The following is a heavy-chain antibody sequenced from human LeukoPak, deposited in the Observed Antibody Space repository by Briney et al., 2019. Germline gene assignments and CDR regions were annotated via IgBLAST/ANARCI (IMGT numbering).Heavy chain of an antibody. CDR1: GFTFSSYA. CDR3: AKGGGSSSWFANYYFDY. Sequence: GGSLRLSCAASGFTFSSYAMSWVRQAPGKGLEWVSAISGSGGSTYYADSVKGRFTISRDNSKNTLYLQMNSLRAEDTAVYYCAKGGGSSSWFANYYFDYWGQGTLVTVSS. D-gene: IGHD6-13*01. J-gene: IGHJ4*02. CDR2: ISGSGGST. V-gene: IGHV3-23*01.